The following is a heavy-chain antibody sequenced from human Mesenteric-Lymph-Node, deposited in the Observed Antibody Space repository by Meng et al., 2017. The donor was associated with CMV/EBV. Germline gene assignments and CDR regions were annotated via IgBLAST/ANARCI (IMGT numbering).Heavy chain of an antibody. CDR2: IYYSGTT. D-gene: IGHD2-2*01. V-gene: IGHV4-31*02. CDR1: SITSSDSY. CDR3: ARGGGIVVVPDHWYFDL. Sequence: SITSSDSYWSWIRQHPGKCLEWIGYIYYSGTTYYNPSLKSRVTISVGTSKNQFSLKLSSVTAADTAVYYCARGGGIVVVPDHWYFDLWGRGTLVTVSS. J-gene: IGHJ2*01.